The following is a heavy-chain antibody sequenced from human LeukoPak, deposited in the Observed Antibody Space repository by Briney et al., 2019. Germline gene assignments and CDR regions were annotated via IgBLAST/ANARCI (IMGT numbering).Heavy chain of an antibody. D-gene: IGHD6-6*01. CDR2: IYYSGST. J-gene: IGHJ5*02. CDR3: ARHSRIAARNWFDP. V-gene: IGHV4-39*01. CDR1: GGSISSSSYY. Sequence: SETLSLTCTVSGGSISSSSYYWGWIRQPPGKGLEWIGSIYYSGSTCYNPSLKSRVTISVDTSKNQFSPKLSSVTAADTAVYYCARHSRIAARNWFDPWGQGTLVTVSS.